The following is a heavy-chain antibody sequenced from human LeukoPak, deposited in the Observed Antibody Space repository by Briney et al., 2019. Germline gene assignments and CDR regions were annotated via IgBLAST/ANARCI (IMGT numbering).Heavy chain of an antibody. J-gene: IGHJ4*02. D-gene: IGHD5-18*01. CDR2: IRYDGSNK. Sequence: GGSLRLSCAASGFTFSSYGMHWVRQAPGKGLEWVAFIRYDGSNKYYADSVKGRFSISRDNSKNTLYLQMNSLRAEDTAVYYCAKERDTAMVTIDYWGQGTLVTVSS. CDR3: AKERDTAMVTIDY. CDR1: GFTFSSYG. V-gene: IGHV3-30*02.